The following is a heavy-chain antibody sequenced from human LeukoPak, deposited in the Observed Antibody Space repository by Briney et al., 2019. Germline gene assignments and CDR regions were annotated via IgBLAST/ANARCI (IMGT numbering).Heavy chain of an antibody. J-gene: IGHJ3*02. CDR3: TPVQPRLKHIAVAGTSGMDAFDI. CDR1: GFTFSSYS. Sequence: GGSLRLSCAASGFTFSSYSMNWVRQAPGKGLEWVSSISSSSSYIYYADSVKGRFTISRDNAKNSLYLQMNSLRAEDTAVYYCTPVQPRLKHIAVAGTSGMDAFDIWGQGTMVTVSS. D-gene: IGHD6-19*01. V-gene: IGHV3-21*01. CDR2: ISSSSSYI.